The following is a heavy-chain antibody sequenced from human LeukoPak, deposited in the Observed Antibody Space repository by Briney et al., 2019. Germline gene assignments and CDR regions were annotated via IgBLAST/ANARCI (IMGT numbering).Heavy chain of an antibody. D-gene: IGHD4-17*01. CDR2: IYSGGST. CDR1: GFTVSSNY. CDR3: AILYGDGGNYYYMDV. J-gene: IGHJ6*03. V-gene: IGHV3-66*01. Sequence: GGSLRLSCAASGFTVSSNYMSWVRQAPGKGLEWVSVIYSGGSTYYADSVKGRLTISRDNSKNTLYLQMNSLRAEDTAVYYCAILYGDGGNYYYMDVWGKGTTVTVSS.